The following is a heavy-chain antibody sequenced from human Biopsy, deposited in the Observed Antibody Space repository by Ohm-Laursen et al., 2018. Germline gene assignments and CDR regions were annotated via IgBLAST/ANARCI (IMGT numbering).Heavy chain of an antibody. V-gene: IGHV1-18*01. Sequence: SVKVSCKASGYTFTSYGISWVRQAPGQGLEWMGWINAENGNTIYAQNLQGRVTMTADTSTSTAYMEVTSLRSDDTAVYYCARAKLEPVYYYYGMDVWGQGTTVTVSS. CDR1: GYTFTSYG. J-gene: IGHJ6*02. CDR2: INAENGNT. CDR3: ARAKLEPVYYYYGMDV. D-gene: IGHD1-1*01.